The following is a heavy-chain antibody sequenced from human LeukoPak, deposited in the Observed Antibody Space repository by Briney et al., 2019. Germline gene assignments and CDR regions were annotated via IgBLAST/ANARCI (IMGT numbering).Heavy chain of an antibody. CDR3: ARLIRYFDWLLFGGSPYYFDY. CDR1: GGSFSGYY. Sequence: SETLTLTYAVYGGSFSGYYWSWIRQPPGKGLEWIREINHSGSTNYNPSLKSRVTISVDTSKNQFSLKLSSVTAADTAVYYCARLIRYFDWLLFGGSPYYFDYWGQGTLVTVSS. J-gene: IGHJ4*02. V-gene: IGHV4-34*01. CDR2: INHSGST. D-gene: IGHD3-9*01.